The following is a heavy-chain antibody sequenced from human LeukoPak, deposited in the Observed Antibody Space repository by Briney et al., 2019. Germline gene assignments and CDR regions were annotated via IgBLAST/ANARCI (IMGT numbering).Heavy chain of an antibody. J-gene: IGHJ2*01. V-gene: IGHV4-39*01. CDR2: IYYSGST. CDR3: ARRGPDYGDFGYWYFDL. Sequence: SETLSLTCTVSGGSISSSSYYWGWIRQPPGKGLEWIGSIYYSGSTYYNPSLKSRVTISVDTSKNQFSLKLSSVTAAGTAVYYCARRGPDYGDFGYWYFDLWGRGTLVTVSS. D-gene: IGHD4-17*01. CDR1: GGSISSSSYY.